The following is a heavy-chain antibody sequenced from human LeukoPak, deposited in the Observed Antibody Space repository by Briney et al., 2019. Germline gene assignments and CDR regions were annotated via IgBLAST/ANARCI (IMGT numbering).Heavy chain of an antibody. Sequence: GGSLRLSCTDSGFTFGEYAMSWFRQAPGKGLEWVAFIRSKAYGGTTEYAASVKGRFTISRDDSKSIAYLQMNSLKTEDTAVYYCTRGGHSSGWYGGFDPWGQGTLVTVSS. D-gene: IGHD6-19*01. V-gene: IGHV3-49*03. J-gene: IGHJ5*02. CDR3: TRGGHSSGWYGGFDP. CDR1: GFTFGEYA. CDR2: IRSKAYGGTT.